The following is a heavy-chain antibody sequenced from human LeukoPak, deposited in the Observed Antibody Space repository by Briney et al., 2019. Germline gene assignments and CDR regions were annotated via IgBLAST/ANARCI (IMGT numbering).Heavy chain of an antibody. V-gene: IGHV4-59*08. CDR1: GGSISSYY. CDR2: IYYSGST. D-gene: IGHD1-14*01. CDR3: ARRNRDTEAFDI. J-gene: IGHJ3*02. Sequence: PSETLSLTCTVSGGSISSYYWSWIRQPPGKGLEWIGYIYYSGSTNYNPSLKSRVTISVDTSKNQFSLKLSSVTAADTAVYYCARRNRDTEAFDIWGQGTMVTVSS.